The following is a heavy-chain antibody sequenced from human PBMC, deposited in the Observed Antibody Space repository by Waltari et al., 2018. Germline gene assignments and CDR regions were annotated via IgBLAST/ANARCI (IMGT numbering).Heavy chain of an antibody. D-gene: IGHD3-22*01. CDR1: GFTFSSYW. J-gene: IGHJ4*02. V-gene: IGHV3-7*01. Sequence: EVQLVESGGGLVQPGGSLRLSCAASGFTFSSYWMSWVRQAPGKGLEWVANIKQDGSEKYDVDSVKGRFTSARDNAKNSLYLQMNSLRAEDTAVYYCARDGGGIVADDWGQGTLVTVSS. CDR2: IKQDGSEK. CDR3: ARDGGGIVADD.